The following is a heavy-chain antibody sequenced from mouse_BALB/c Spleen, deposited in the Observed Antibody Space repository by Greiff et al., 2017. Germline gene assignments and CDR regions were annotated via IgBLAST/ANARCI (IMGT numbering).Heavy chain of an antibody. D-gene: IGHD4-1*01. J-gene: IGHJ3*01. CDR2: IRNKANGYTT. CDR3: ARDLTGTLRTFAY. V-gene: IGHV7-3*02. Sequence: EVQGVESGGGLVQPGGSLRLSCATSGFTFTDYYMSWVRQPPGKALEWLGFIRNKANGYTTEYSASVKGRFTISRDNSQSILYLQMNTLRAEDSATYYCARDLTGTLRTFAYWGQGTLVTVSA. CDR1: GFTFTDYY.